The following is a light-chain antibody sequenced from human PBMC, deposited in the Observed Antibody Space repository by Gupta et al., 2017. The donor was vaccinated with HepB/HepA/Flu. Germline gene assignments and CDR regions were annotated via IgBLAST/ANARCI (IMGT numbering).Light chain of an antibody. CDR2: AAS. CDR3: QQSYTTPIT. CDR1: QSISNS. J-gene: IGKJ5*01. Sequence: DIQMTQSPSSLSASVGDRVTITCRASQSISNSLNWYQQKPGKAPKFLIYAASSLQSGVPSRFRGSGAGTDFTLTISSLQPEDFATYYCQQSYTTPITFGQGTRLEIK. V-gene: IGKV1-39*01.